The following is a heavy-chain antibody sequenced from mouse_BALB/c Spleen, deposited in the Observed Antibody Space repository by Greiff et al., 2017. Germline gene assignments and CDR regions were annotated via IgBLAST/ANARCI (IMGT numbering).Heavy chain of an antibody. V-gene: IGHV5-17*02. Sequence: EVQGVESGGGLVQPGGSRKLSCAASGFTFSSFGMHWVRQAPEKGLEWVAYISSGSSTIYYADTVKGRFTISRDNPKNTLFLQMTSLRSEDTAMYYCARNYGREAWFAYWGQGTLVTVSA. CDR2: ISSGSSTI. CDR1: GFTFSSFG. CDR3: ARNYGREAWFAY. D-gene: IGHD1-1*01. J-gene: IGHJ3*01.